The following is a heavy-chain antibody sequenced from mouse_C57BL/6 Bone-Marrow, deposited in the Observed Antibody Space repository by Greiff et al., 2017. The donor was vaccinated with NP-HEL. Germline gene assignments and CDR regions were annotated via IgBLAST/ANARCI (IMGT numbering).Heavy chain of an antibody. CDR3: AREGWLLPYYFDY. Sequence: QVQLQQPGAELVMPGASVKLSCKASGYTFTSYWMHWVKQRPGQGLEWIGEIDPSDSYTNYTQKFKGKSTLTVDKSSSTAYMQLSSLTSEDSAVYYCAREGWLLPYYFDYWGQGTTLTVSS. J-gene: IGHJ2*01. CDR2: IDPSDSYT. V-gene: IGHV1-69*01. D-gene: IGHD2-3*01. CDR1: GYTFTSYW.